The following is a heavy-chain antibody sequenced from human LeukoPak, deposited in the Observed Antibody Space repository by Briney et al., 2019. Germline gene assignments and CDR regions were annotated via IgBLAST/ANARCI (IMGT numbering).Heavy chain of an antibody. CDR3: ARDRARGYCTNGVCCRFDY. V-gene: IGHV3-30*01. CDR2: ISYDGSNK. Sequence: GGSLRLSCAASGFTFSSYAMHWVRQAPGKGLEWVAVISYDGSNKYYADSVKGRFTISRDNSKNTLYLQMNSLRAEDTAVYYCARDRARGYCTNGVCCRFDYWGQGTLVTVSS. CDR1: GFTFSSYA. J-gene: IGHJ4*02. D-gene: IGHD2-8*01.